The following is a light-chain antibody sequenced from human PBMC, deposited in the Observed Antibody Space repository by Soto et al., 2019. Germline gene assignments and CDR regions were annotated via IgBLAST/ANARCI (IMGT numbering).Light chain of an antibody. CDR1: QSISRW. CDR2: DAS. Sequence: DIQMTKSPSTLPSSIGDRVTITCRASQSISRWLAWYQQKPGKAPKVLIYDASSLESGVPSRFSGSGSGTEFSLTISSLQPDDFATYYCQQYNNYWTFGQGTKVDIK. J-gene: IGKJ1*01. V-gene: IGKV1-5*01. CDR3: QQYNNYWT.